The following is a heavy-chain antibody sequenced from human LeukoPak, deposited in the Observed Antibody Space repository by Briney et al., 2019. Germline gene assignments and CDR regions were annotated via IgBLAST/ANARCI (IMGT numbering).Heavy chain of an antibody. CDR2: ITVYNGNT. D-gene: IGHD6-13*01. J-gene: IGHJ4*02. V-gene: IGHV1-18*01. CDR3: ARMGNFGYSSSWDFILDY. Sequence: GASVKVSCKASGYTFTSHAISWVRQAPGQGPEWIGWITVYNGNTIYAQKLQGRVTMTTDTSTSTAYMELRSLRSDDTAVYYCARMGNFGYSSSWDFILDYWGQGTLVTVSS. CDR1: GYTFTSHA.